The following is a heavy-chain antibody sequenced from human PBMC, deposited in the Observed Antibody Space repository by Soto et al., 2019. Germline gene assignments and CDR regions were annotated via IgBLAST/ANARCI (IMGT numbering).Heavy chain of an antibody. D-gene: IGHD6-25*01. CDR2: ISWNSGSI. CDR1: GFTFDDYA. CDR3: EKASGDFVPTRGWDY. Sequence: PGGSLRLSCAASGFTFDDYAMHWVRQAPGKGLEWVSGISWNSGSIGYADSVKGRFTISRDNAKNSLYLQMNSLRAEDTALYYCEKASGDFVPTRGWDYWGHGTLVTVSS. J-gene: IGHJ4*01. V-gene: IGHV3-9*01.